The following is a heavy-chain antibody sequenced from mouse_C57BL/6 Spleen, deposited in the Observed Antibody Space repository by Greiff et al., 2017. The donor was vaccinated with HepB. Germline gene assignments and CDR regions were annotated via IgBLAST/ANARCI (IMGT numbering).Heavy chain of an antibody. J-gene: IGHJ2*01. CDR1: GYAFSSYW. Sequence: VQRVESGAELVKPGASVKISCKASGYAFSSYWMNWVKQRPGKGLEWIGQIYPGDGDTNYNGKFKGKATLTADKSSSTAYMQLSSLTSEDSAVYFCARSDYGSFDYWGQGTTLTVSS. CDR3: ARSDYGSFDY. V-gene: IGHV1-80*01. CDR2: IYPGDGDT. D-gene: IGHD1-1*01.